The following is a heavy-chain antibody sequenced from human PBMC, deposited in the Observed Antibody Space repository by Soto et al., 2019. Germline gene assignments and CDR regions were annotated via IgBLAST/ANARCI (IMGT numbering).Heavy chain of an antibody. Sequence: PGGSLRLSCAASGFTFSRYWMSWVRQAPRKGLEWVANIKQDGSEKYYVDSVKGRFTISRDNAKNSLYLQMNSLRPEDTALYYCAKDIREYSSGWTYFDYWGHGTLVTVSS. CDR3: AKDIREYSSGWTYFDY. CDR2: IKQDGSEK. CDR1: GFTFSRYW. V-gene: IGHV3-7*03. J-gene: IGHJ4*01. D-gene: IGHD6-19*01.